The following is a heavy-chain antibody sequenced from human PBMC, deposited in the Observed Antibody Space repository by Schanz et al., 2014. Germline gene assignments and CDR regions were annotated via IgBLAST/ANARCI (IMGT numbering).Heavy chain of an antibody. J-gene: IGHJ4*02. D-gene: IGHD6-19*01. Sequence: EVQLLESGGGLVQPGGSLRLSCAASGFTFSNYAMGWVRQTPGKGLEWVSTLSGSGAGTFYADSVKGRFTISRDLSSNTLYLQMNSLRADDSAIYYCAKDHPSSGWPAFDVWGQGTLXTVSS. V-gene: IGHV3-23*01. CDR2: LSGSGAGT. CDR1: GFTFSNYA. CDR3: AKDHPSSGWPAFDV.